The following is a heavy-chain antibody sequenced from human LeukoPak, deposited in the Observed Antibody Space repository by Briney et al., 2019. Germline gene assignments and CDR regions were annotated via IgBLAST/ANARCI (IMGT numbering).Heavy chain of an antibody. Sequence: SETLSLTCTVSGGSINSYYWGWIRQPPGKGLEWIGSIYYSGSTYYNPSLKSRVTISVDTSKNQFSLKLSSVTAADTAVYYCARATAGTFDYWGQGTLVTVSS. J-gene: IGHJ4*02. CDR3: ARATAGTFDY. D-gene: IGHD6-13*01. CDR2: IYYSGST. V-gene: IGHV4-39*01. CDR1: GGSINSYY.